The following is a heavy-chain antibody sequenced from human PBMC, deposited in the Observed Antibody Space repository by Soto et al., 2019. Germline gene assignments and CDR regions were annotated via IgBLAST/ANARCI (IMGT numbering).Heavy chain of an antibody. CDR3: ASYIVATRADYYYYGMDV. CDR2: ISAYNGNT. CDR1: GYTFTSYG. J-gene: IGHJ6*02. Sequence: AASVKVSCKASGYTFTSYGISWVRQAPGQGLEWMGWISAYNGNTNYAQKLQGRVTMTTDTSTSTAYMELRSLRSDDTAVYYCASYIVATRADYYYYGMDVWGQGTTVTV. D-gene: IGHD5-12*01. V-gene: IGHV1-18*01.